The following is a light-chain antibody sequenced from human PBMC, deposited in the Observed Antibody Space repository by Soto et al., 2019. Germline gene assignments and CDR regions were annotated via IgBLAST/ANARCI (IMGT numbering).Light chain of an antibody. CDR3: QQYNNWPRT. Sequence: EIVMTQSPATLSVSPGGRATLSCRASHSVSSDLAWYQQKPGQAPRLLIYGASTRATGIPGRLSGSGSGTEFTLTISSLQSEDFAVYYCQQYNNWPRTFGQGTKVDI. J-gene: IGKJ1*01. CDR1: HSVSSD. CDR2: GAS. V-gene: IGKV3-15*01.